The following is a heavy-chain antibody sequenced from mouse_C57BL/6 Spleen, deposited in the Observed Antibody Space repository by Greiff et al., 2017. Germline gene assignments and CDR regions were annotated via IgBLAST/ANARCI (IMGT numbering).Heavy chain of an antibody. J-gene: IGHJ4*01. Sequence: EVKLVESGGGLVKPGGSLKLSCAASGFTFSSYAMSWVRQTPEKRLEWVATISDGGSYTYYPDNVKGRFTISRDNAKKNLYLQMSHLKSEDTAMYYCARDDYDYDGYAMDYWGQGTSVTVSS. D-gene: IGHD2-4*01. CDR1: GFTFSSYA. CDR3: ARDDYDYDGYAMDY. CDR2: ISDGGSYT. V-gene: IGHV5-4*01.